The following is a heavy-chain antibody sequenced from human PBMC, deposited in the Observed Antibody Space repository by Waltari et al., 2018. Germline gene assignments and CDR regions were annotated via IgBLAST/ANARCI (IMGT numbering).Heavy chain of an antibody. Sequence: QVQLVQSGAEVKKPGSSVKVSCKASGGTFSSYAISGVRQAPGQGLEWMGGIIPIFGTANYAQKFQGRVTITADESTSTAYMELSSLRSEDTAVYYCARAIVVVPAAPGGYYYYMDVWGKGTTVTISS. CDR1: GGTFSSYA. D-gene: IGHD2-2*01. V-gene: IGHV1-69*12. J-gene: IGHJ6*03. CDR2: IIPIFGTA. CDR3: ARAIVVVPAAPGGYYYYMDV.